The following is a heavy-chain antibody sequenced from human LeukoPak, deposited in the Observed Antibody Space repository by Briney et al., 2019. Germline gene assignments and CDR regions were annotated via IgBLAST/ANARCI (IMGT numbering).Heavy chain of an antibody. Sequence: ASVKVSCKASGYTFTSYGISWVRQAPGQGLEWMGWISAYNGNTNYAQKLQGRVTMTTDTSTSTAYMELRSLRSDDTAVYYCARVRRITIFGVVIGRDAFDIWGQGTMVTVSS. CDR3: ARVRRITIFGVVIGRDAFDI. J-gene: IGHJ3*02. D-gene: IGHD3-3*01. CDR1: GYTFTSYG. V-gene: IGHV1-18*01. CDR2: ISAYNGNT.